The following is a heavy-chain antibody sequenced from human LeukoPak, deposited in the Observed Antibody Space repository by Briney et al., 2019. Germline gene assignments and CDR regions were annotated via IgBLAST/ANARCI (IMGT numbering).Heavy chain of an antibody. CDR1: GYTFTTYN. Sequence: ASVKVSCKASGYTFTTYNINWVRQDPGQGLEWMGWISGYNGNTNYAQKFQGRVTMTTDTSTSTASMELRSLRSDDTAVYYCARDHAAGWELPLNWFDPWGQGTLVTVSS. J-gene: IGHJ5*02. D-gene: IGHD1-26*01. CDR2: ISGYNGNT. CDR3: ARDHAAGWELPLNWFDP. V-gene: IGHV1-18*01.